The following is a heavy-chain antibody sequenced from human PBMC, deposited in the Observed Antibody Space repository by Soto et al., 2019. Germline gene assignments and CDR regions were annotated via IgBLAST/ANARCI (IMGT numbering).Heavy chain of an antibody. J-gene: IGHJ4*02. D-gene: IGHD1-1*01. Sequence: GGSLTLTRVASGFTFSSYAMHSVRQSPAKGLEWVAVISYDGSNKYYADPVMGRFTISRDNSKRALYLQINSLRAEHTAVYYCAKLAQMSRIKNAYFDCWGRGARVIVSS. V-gene: IGHV3-30-3*02. CDR3: AKLAQMSRIKNAYFDC. CDR2: ISYDGSNK. CDR1: GFTFSSYA.